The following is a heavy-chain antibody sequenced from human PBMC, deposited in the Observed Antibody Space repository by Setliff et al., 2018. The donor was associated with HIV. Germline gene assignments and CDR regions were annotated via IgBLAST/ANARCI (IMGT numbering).Heavy chain of an antibody. CDR2: ISSSGGRT. J-gene: IGHJ4*02. Sequence: QAGGSLRLSCAASGFTFSNYVMSWVRQTPGKGLEWVSVISSSGGRTYHADSVKGRFTISRDNSKNTLYLQMSSLRVEDTAVYYCVKVSRGTVVRGVILVGYFDYWGQGTLVTVSS. V-gene: IGHV3-23*01. CDR3: VKVSRGTVVRGVILVGYFDY. D-gene: IGHD3-10*02. CDR1: GFTFSNYV.